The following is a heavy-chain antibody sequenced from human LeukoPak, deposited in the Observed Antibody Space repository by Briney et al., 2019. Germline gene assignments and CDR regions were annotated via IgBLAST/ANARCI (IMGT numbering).Heavy chain of an antibody. CDR1: GGSFSGYY. CDR3: ARDGIRYFDWFDY. J-gene: IGHJ4*02. V-gene: IGHV4-34*01. Sequence: PSETLSLTGAGYGGSFSGYYWSWIRQPPGKGLEWIGEINHSGSTNYNPSLKSRVTISVDTSKNQFSLKLSSVTAADTAVYYRARDGIRYFDWFDYWGQGTLVTVSS. CDR2: INHSGST. D-gene: IGHD3-9*01.